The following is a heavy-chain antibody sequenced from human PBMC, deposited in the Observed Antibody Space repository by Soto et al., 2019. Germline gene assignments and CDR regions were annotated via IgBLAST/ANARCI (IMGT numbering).Heavy chain of an antibody. V-gene: IGHV1-69*01. Sequence: QVQLVQSGAEVKKPGSSVKVSCEASGGTFSSYAISWVRQAPGQGLEWMGGIIPIFGTANYAQKFQGRVTITEDESTSTAYMELSSLRSEDTAVYYCARSDVTPTYVVVGTVNWFDPWGQGTLVTVSS. CDR1: GGTFSSYA. D-gene: IGHD2-15*01. CDR3: ARSDVTPTYVVVGTVNWFDP. CDR2: IIPIFGTA. J-gene: IGHJ5*02.